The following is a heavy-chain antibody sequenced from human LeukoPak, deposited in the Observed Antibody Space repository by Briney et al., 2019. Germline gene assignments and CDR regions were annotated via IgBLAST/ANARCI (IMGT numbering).Heavy chain of an antibody. J-gene: IGHJ4*02. D-gene: IGHD2-21*01. CDR2: IGTAGDT. Sequence: PGGSLRLSCAASGFTFSSYDMHWVRQATGKGLEWVSAIGTAGDTYYPGSVKGRFTISRENAKNSLYLQMNRLRAGDTAVYYCARAQLDDWAFDYWGQGTLVTVSS. CDR3: ARAQLDDWAFDY. V-gene: IGHV3-13*01. CDR1: GFTFSSYD.